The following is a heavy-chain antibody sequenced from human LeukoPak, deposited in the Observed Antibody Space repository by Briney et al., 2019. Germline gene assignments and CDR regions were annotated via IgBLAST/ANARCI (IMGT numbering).Heavy chain of an antibody. CDR2: IDQDGGGK. V-gene: IGHV3-7*01. CDR3: ARGDWAPFDY. Sequence: GGSLRLSCAASGFTFSDYWMNWVRQAPGKGLEWVANIDQDGGGKYYLDSVKGRFTISRDNAKSSLNLQIDSLRAEDTAVYYCARGDWAPFDYWGQGSLLTVSS. D-gene: IGHD2-21*02. J-gene: IGHJ4*02. CDR1: GFTFSDYW.